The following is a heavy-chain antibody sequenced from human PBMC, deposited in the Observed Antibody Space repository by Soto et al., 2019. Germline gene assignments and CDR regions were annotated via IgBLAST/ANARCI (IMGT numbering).Heavy chain of an antibody. CDR1: GFIFSNYV. Sequence: EVQLVDSGGGLVQPGGSLRLSCAASGFIFSNYVMSFVRQAPGKGLEWVSSISDSGGTSYYADSVKGRFTISRDNSKNTLYLQMNSLRAEDTAIYYCAKRPRALLTFDYCGQGTLVTVST. CDR3: AKRPRALLTFDY. D-gene: IGHD1-26*01. CDR2: ISDSGGTS. V-gene: IGHV3-23*04. J-gene: IGHJ4*02.